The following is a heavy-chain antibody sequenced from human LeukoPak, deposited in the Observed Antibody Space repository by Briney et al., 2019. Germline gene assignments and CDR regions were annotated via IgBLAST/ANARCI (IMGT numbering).Heavy chain of an antibody. J-gene: IGHJ4*02. D-gene: IGHD1-26*01. CDR1: GYSISSGYY. Sequence: PSETLSLTCAVSGYSISSGYYWGWIRQPPGKGLEWIASMYHSGSTYYNPSLQSRVTLSADTSKNQFSLKMSSVTAEDTAVYYCGRDRSGGYSVDYWGQGTLVTVS. CDR3: GRDRSGGYSVDY. V-gene: IGHV4-38-2*02. CDR2: MYHSGST.